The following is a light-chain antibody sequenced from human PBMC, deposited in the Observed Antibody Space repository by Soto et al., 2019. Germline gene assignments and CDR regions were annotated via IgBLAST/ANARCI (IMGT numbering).Light chain of an antibody. Sequence: SYELTQPHAVSVAPGTTATITCGGQNTGSKSVHWYQQKPCQAPVLVIYSDSYRPPAIPARFSGSTSGNTATLTINRVEAGDEADYYCQVWDSGSEHVVFGGGTKVTVL. CDR2: SDS. CDR3: QVWDSGSEHVV. V-gene: IGLV3-21*04. J-gene: IGLJ3*02. CDR1: NTGSKS.